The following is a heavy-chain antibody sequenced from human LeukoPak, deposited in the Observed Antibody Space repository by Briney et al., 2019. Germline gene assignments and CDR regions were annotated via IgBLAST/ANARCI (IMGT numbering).Heavy chain of an antibody. V-gene: IGHV3-11*01. CDR3: ARAGIVGATTFLGPFDY. J-gene: IGHJ4*02. Sequence: GGSLRLSCAASGFTFSDYDMSWIRQAPGKGLEWVSYISSSGSTIYYADYVKGRFTISRDNAKNSLYLQMNSLRAEDTAVYYCARAGIVGATTFLGPFDYWGQGTLVTVSS. CDR1: GFTFSDYD. D-gene: IGHD1-26*01. CDR2: ISSSGSTI.